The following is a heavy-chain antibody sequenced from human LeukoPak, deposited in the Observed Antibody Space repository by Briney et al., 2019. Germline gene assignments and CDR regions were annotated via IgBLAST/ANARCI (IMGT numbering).Heavy chain of an antibody. V-gene: IGHV3-9*01. CDR1: GFTFDDYA. J-gene: IGHJ4*02. Sequence: GGSLRLSCAASGFTFDDYAMHWVRQAPGKGLEWVSGISWNGGNIGYADSVKGRFIISRDNARNSLYLQMNSLRAEDTALYYCARDLSAHGDYVYYWGQGTLVTVSS. D-gene: IGHD4-17*01. CDR2: ISWNGGNI. CDR3: ARDLSAHGDYVYY.